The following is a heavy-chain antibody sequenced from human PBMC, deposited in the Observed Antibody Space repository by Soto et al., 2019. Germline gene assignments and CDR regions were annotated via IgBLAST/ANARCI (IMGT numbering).Heavy chain of an antibody. CDR1: GYTFTSYY. Sequence: ASVKVSCKASGYTFTSYYMHWVRQAPGQGLEWMGIINPSGGSTSYAQKFQGRVTMTRDTPTSTAYMELSSLRSEDTAVYYCAAGRGDYSSGYYYGPYWGQGTLVTVSS. D-gene: IGHD3-22*01. CDR2: INPSGGST. V-gene: IGHV1-46*01. J-gene: IGHJ4*02. CDR3: AAGRGDYSSGYYYGPY.